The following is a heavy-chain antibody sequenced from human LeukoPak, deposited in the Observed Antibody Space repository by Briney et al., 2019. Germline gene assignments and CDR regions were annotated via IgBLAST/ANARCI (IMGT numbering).Heavy chain of an antibody. CDR2: TRYDGSQN. Sequence: GGSLRLSCAASAFTFSTYGMHWVRQAPGKGLEWVSFTRYDGSQNYYADSVKGRFIISRDNSKITLYLQMNSLKAEDTAVYYCAKSSGGNWGYFDYWGQGTLVTVSS. CDR3: AKSSGGNWGYFDY. CDR1: AFTFSTYG. J-gene: IGHJ4*02. D-gene: IGHD4-23*01. V-gene: IGHV3-30*02.